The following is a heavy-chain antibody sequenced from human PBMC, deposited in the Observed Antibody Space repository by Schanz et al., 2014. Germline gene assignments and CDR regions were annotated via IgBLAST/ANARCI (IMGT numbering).Heavy chain of an antibody. CDR3: AKDAPYPFDL. CDR2: ISASGGDT. CDR1: RFTVTNAW. V-gene: IGHV3-23*04. J-gene: IGHJ2*01. Sequence: EAHLVESGGGLVKPGGSLTLSCAASRFTVTNAWMSWVRQAPGKGLEWLSVISASGGDTYYADSVKGRFTISRDNSKNTLYLQMNSLRAEDTAIYYCAKDAPYPFDLWGRGTLITVSS.